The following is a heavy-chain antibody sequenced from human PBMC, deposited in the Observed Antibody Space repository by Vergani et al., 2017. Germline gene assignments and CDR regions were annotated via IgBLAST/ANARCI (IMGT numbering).Heavy chain of an antibody. CDR2: IDWDDDK. J-gene: IGHJ3*02. Sequence: QVTLRESGPALVKPTQTLTLTCTFSGFSLSTSGMCVSWIRQPPGKALEWLALIDWDDDKYYSTSLKTRLTISKDTSKNQVVLTMTNMDPVDTATYYCARIMPGGGSCYDAFDIWGQGTMVTVSS. V-gene: IGHV2-70*01. CDR1: GFSLSTSGMC. CDR3: ARIMPGGGSCYDAFDI. D-gene: IGHD2-15*01.